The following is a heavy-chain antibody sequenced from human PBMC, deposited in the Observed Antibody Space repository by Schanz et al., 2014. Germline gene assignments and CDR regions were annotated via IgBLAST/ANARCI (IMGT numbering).Heavy chain of an antibody. Sequence: EVRLVESGGGLVQPGGSLRLSCEASGFDFNSYSMNWVRQVPGKGLEWLSYIATSSSTRHYADSVKGRVTISRDNAENSVSLQMRRLRVEDTAVYYCASGVHVSSLQKGLQFWGRGTLVIVSS. V-gene: IGHV3-48*01. CDR3: ASGVHVSSLQKGLQF. D-gene: IGHD3-10*01. CDR2: IATSSSTR. J-gene: IGHJ1*01. CDR1: GFDFNSYS.